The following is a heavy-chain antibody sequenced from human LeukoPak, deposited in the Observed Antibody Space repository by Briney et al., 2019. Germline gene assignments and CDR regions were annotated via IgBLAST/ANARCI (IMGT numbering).Heavy chain of an antibody. CDR2: INHSGST. CDR3: ARGGDIVVVVAATGAFDI. D-gene: IGHD2-15*01. J-gene: IGHJ3*02. V-gene: IGHV4-34*01. Sequence: SETPSLTCAVYGGSFSGYYWSWTRQPPGKGLEWIGEINHSGSTNYNPSLKSRVTISVDTSKNQFSLKLSSVTAADTAVYYCARGGDIVVVVAATGAFDIWGQGTMVTVSS. CDR1: GGSFSGYY.